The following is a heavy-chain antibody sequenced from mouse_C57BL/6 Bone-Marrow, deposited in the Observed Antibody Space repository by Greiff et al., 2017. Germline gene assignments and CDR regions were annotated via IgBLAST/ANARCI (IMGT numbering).Heavy chain of an antibody. CDR2: IYPGSGST. V-gene: IGHV1-55*01. CDR3: AKGTTVVDY. Sequence: QVQLQQPGAELVKPGASVKMSCKASGYTFTSYWITWVKQRPGQGLEWIGDIYPGSGSTNYNEKLKSKATLTVDTSSRTAYMQIRSLTSEDSAVYYCAKGTTVVDYWGQGTTLTVSS. CDR1: GYTFTSYW. J-gene: IGHJ2*01. D-gene: IGHD1-1*01.